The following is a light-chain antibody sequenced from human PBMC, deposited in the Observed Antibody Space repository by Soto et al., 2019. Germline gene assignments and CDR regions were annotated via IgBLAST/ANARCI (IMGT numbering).Light chain of an antibody. CDR2: DAS. Sequence: EVVLTQSPYTLSLPPGERATLSCRASQSISSYLAWYQQKPGQAPRLLIYDASSRATGIPARFSGSGSGTEFTLTISSLQSEDFEVYSCQQYNNWPLTFGGGTKVDIK. CDR3: QQYNNWPLT. J-gene: IGKJ4*01. CDR1: QSISSY. V-gene: IGKV3D-15*01.